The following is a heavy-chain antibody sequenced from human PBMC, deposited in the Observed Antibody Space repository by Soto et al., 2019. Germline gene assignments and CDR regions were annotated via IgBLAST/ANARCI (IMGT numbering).Heavy chain of an antibody. V-gene: IGHV1-69*02. Sequence: GASVKVSCKASGCTFSSYTISWVRQAPGQGLEWMGRIIPILGIANYAQKFQGRVTITADKSTSTAYMELSSLRSEDTAVYYCASAGAPPAAAEAYWGQGTLVTVSS. CDR2: IIPILGIA. J-gene: IGHJ4*02. CDR1: GCTFSSYT. D-gene: IGHD6-13*01. CDR3: ASAGAPPAAAEAY.